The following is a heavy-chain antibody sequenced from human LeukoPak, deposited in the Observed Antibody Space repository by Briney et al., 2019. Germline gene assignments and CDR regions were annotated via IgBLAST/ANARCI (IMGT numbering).Heavy chain of an antibody. CDR3: ARGKSVTYYFDY. CDR1: GGSFSGYY. CDR2: INHSGST. V-gene: IGHV4-34*01. J-gene: IGHJ4*02. Sequence: SETLSLTCAVYGGSFSGYYWSWIRQPPGKGLEWTGEINHSGSTNYNPSLKSRVTISVDTSKNQFSLKLSSVTAADTAVYYCARGKSVTYYFDYWGQGTLVTVSS. D-gene: IGHD2-21*02.